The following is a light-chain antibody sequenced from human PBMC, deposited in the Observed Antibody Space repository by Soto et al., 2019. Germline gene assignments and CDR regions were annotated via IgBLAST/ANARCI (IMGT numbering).Light chain of an antibody. CDR3: ASFRSGTILV. Sequence: QSVLTQPASVSGSPGQSVTISCTGPRSDIGDSNFISWYQQSPGKAPRLLIYEVNNRPSGVSRRFSGSKAGNTASLTISGLLEDDEYDYFCASFRSGTILVFGSGTKLTVL. CDR2: EVN. CDR1: RSDIGDSNF. V-gene: IGLV2-14*01. J-gene: IGLJ1*01.